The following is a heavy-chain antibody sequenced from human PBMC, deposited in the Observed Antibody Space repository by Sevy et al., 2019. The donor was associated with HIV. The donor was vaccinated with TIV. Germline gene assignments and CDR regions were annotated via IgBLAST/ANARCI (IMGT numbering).Heavy chain of an antibody. Sequence: GGSLRLSCVASGFAFSTHAMHWVRQAPDKGLEWVAVISYDGTNKNYADSVKDRFTISRDNSKNTLYLQMNSLRADDTAVYYCEREFTGCDLHRDYWGQGTLVTVSS. CDR3: EREFTGCDLHRDY. D-gene: IGHD5-12*01. V-gene: IGHV3-30-3*01. CDR2: ISYDGTNK. CDR1: GFAFSTHA. J-gene: IGHJ4*02.